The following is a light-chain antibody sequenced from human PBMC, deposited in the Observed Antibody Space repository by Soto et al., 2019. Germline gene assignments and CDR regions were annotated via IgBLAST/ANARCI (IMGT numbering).Light chain of an antibody. CDR3: QQYGSSPWT. V-gene: IGKV3-20*01. CDR1: ERVASNY. Sequence: EIVLTQSPGTLSLSPGERAALFCRASERVASNYLAWYQQKPGQAPRLLIYGASSRATGIPDRFSGSGSGTDFTLTISRLEPEDFAVYYCQQYGSSPWTFGQGTKVDIK. CDR2: GAS. J-gene: IGKJ1*01.